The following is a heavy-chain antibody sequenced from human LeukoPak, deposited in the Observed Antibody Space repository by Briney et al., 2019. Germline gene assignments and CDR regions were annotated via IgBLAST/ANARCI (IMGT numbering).Heavy chain of an antibody. V-gene: IGHV3-30*18. CDR3: AKVRDSSGWYVYYFDY. Sequence: GGSLRLSCAASGFTFSTYGMHWVRQAPGKGLEWVALISYDGSNKYYADSVKGRFTISRDNSKNTLYLQMNSLRAEDTAVYYCAKVRDSSGWYVYYFDYWGQGTLVTVSS. J-gene: IGHJ4*02. CDR2: ISYDGSNK. CDR1: GFTFSTYG. D-gene: IGHD6-19*01.